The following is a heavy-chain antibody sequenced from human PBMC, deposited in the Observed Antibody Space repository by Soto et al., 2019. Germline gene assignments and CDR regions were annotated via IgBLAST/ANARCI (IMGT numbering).Heavy chain of an antibody. J-gene: IGHJ4*02. CDR3: AKTESFNGYYNAFDC. D-gene: IGHD3-9*01. Sequence: EVQLSEFGGGLVQPGGSLRLSCAASGFSFAGYAVTWVRQAPGKGLEWVSSISGSGSSTYYADSVKGRFTISRDNSKNTLYLQMNSLRAGDTAVYYCAKTESFNGYYNAFDCWGQGTRVTVSS. V-gene: IGHV3-23*01. CDR1: GFSFAGYA. CDR2: ISGSGSST.